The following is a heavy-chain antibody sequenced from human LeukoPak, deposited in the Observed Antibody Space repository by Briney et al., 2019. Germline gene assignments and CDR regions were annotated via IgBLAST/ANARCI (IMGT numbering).Heavy chain of an antibody. CDR1: GYTFTSYG. D-gene: IGHD3-16*02. CDR3: ATGIMITFGGVIVIPNY. Sequence: GASVKVSCKASGYTFTSYGISWVRQAPGQGLEWMGWISAYNGNTNYAQKLQGRVTMTTDTSTSTAYMELRSLRSDDTAVYYCATGIMITFGGVIVIPNYWGQGTQVTVSS. J-gene: IGHJ4*02. CDR2: ISAYNGNT. V-gene: IGHV1-18*01.